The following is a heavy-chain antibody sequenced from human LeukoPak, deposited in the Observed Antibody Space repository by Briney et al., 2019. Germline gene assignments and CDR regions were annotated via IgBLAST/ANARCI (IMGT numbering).Heavy chain of an antibody. Sequence: SVKVSCKASGGTFSSYAISWVRQAPGQGLEWMGGIIPIFGTANYAQKFQGRVTITADKSTSTAYMELSSLRSEDTAVYYCARSDDYGDSTSFDYWGQGTLVTVSP. CDR3: ARSDDYGDSTSFDY. D-gene: IGHD4-17*01. CDR1: GGTFSSYA. V-gene: IGHV1-69*06. J-gene: IGHJ4*02. CDR2: IIPIFGTA.